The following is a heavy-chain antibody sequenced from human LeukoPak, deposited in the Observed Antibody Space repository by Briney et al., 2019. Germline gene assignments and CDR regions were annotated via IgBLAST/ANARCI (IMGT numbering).Heavy chain of an antibody. J-gene: IGHJ4*02. V-gene: IGHV3-30-3*01. Sequence: PGGSLRLSCAASGFSFSNSAMHWVRQAPGKGLEWVAVISFDGTNKYYADSVKGRFTISRDNSKNTLYLQMNSLRPEDTAIYYCAEEYSEYYRDTSGYFGSFDYWGQGTLVTVSS. CDR2: ISFDGTNK. D-gene: IGHD3-22*01. CDR3: AEEYSEYYRDTSGYFGSFDY. CDR1: GFSFSNSA.